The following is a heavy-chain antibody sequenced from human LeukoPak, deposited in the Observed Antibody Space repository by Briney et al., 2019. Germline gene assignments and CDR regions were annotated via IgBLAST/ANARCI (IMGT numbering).Heavy chain of an antibody. CDR2: ISFTGNT. J-gene: IGHJ4*02. D-gene: IGHD3-22*01. CDR1: GGSISGYY. V-gene: IGHV4-59*08. Sequence: SETLSLTCTVSGGSISGYYWSWIRQSPGKKLEWIAYISFTGNTNYNPSLKSRVTISLDTSKTHFSLTLSSLTAADTAVYYCARSPPGWYYDNSGQYYFDTWGQGALVTVSS. CDR3: ARSPPGWYYDNSGQYYFDT.